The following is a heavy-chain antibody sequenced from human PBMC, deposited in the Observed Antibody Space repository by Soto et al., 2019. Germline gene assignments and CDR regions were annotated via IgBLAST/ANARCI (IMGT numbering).Heavy chain of an antibody. CDR2: ISDDGGNK. V-gene: IGHV3-30-3*01. D-gene: IGHD2-2*01. CDR3: ARDRRTTYFSYYGMDV. CDR1: GFNFSSYA. Sequence: QVQLVESGGGVVQPDGSLRLSCAASGFNFSSYALHWVRQAPGKGLEWVALISDDGGNKFYADFVMGRFTVSRDNSKFTLYLQMNRLRDEDTAVYYCARDRRTTYFSYYGMDVWGLGTTVIVSS. J-gene: IGHJ6*02.